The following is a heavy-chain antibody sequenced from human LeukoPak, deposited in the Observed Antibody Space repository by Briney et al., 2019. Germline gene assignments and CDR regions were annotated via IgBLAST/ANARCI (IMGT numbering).Heavy chain of an antibody. J-gene: IGHJ5*02. CDR1: GGTISSYT. D-gene: IGHD3-22*01. CDR2: IIPMLGIT. V-gene: IGHV1-69*04. CDR3: ARDGYYYDSSDYYSPSIRFDP. Sequence: SVKVSCKASGGTISSYTISWVRQAPGQGLEWMGRIIPMLGITNNAQKFQDRVTLTADKSTSTAYMELGSLRSEDTAVYYCARDGYYYDSSDYYSPSIRFDPWGQGTLVSVSS.